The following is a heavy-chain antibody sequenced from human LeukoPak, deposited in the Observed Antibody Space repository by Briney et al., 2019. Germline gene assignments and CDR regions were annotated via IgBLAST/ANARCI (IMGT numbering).Heavy chain of an antibody. CDR3: ARGGGWDQLLCHS. CDR2: IKQDGSEK. CDR1: GFTFSSFS. V-gene: IGHV3-7*01. J-gene: IGHJ4*02. Sequence: GGSLRLSCAASGFTFSSFSMNWVRQAPGKGLEWVANIKQDGSEKYYVDSVKGRFTISRDNAKNSLYLQINSLRTENTAVYYCARGGGWDQLLCHSWGQGTLVTVSS. D-gene: IGHD2-2*01.